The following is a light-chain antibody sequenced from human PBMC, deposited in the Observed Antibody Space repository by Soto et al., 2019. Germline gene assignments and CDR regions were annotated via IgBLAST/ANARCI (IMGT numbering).Light chain of an antibody. CDR2: LGS. Sequence: DIVMTQSPLSLPVTPGDPASISCRSSQSLLHSNGYNYFDWYLQKPGQSPQLLIYLGSSRASGVPDRFNGSGSGTDFTLKISRVEAEDVGVYYCMQALQTPLTFGQGTRLEIK. CDR1: QSLLHSNGYNY. V-gene: IGKV2-28*01. J-gene: IGKJ5*01. CDR3: MQALQTPLT.